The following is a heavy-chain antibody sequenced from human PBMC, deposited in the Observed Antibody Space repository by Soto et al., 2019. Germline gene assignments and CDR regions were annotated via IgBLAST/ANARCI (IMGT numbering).Heavy chain of an antibody. Sequence: QVQLQQSGPGLVKPSETLSLTCTVSGGSVSSGSYYWSWIRQPPGKGLEWIGYIYYSGSTNYNPSLKSRVTISVDTSKNQFSLKLSSVTAADTAVYYCARDHCSRTSCPTYYNYCGLDVWGQGTTVTVSS. V-gene: IGHV4-61*01. CDR2: IYYSGST. CDR1: GGSVSSGSYY. CDR3: ARDHCSRTSCPTYYNYCGLDV. D-gene: IGHD2-2*01. J-gene: IGHJ6*02.